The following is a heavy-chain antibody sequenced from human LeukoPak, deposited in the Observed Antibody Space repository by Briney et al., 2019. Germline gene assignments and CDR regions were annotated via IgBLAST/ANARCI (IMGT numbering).Heavy chain of an antibody. J-gene: IGHJ4*02. Sequence: GGSLRLSCAASGFTFSTYWMSWVRQAPGKGLEWVANINQDGSEESYVDSVKGRFTISRDNAKKSLYLQMNSLRAEDTAVYYCARDRVNYFDYWGQGTLVTAPS. D-gene: IGHD3-10*01. CDR2: INQDGSEE. CDR3: ARDRVNYFDY. CDR1: GFTFSTYW. V-gene: IGHV3-7*01.